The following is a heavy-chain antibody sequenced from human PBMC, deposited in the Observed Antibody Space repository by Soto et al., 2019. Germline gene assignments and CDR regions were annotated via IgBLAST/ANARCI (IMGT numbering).Heavy chain of an antibody. V-gene: IGHV5-51*01. CDR1: GFSFASSW. J-gene: IGHJ4*02. D-gene: IGHD4-4*01. CDR2: IYPGDSDT. CDR3: ARGDYRVLEF. Sequence: PGGSLKVSCKDSGFSFASSWIGWGRQMPWKGLEWMGVIYPGDSDTRYSPSFQGQVTISADKSISTAYLQWSSLKASDTAMYYCARGDYRVLEFWGQGTLVTVSS.